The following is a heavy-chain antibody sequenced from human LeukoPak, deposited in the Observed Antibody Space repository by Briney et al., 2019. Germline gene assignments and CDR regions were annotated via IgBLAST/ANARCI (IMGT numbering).Heavy chain of an antibody. CDR1: GYTFTSYV. D-gene: IGHD3-10*01. V-gene: IGHV1-8*01. CDR3: ARRSRSFGSGNIGGY. Sequence: ASVKVSCKASGYTFTSYVINWVRQATGQGLEWMGWMNPNSGNTGYAQKFQGRVTMTRNTSISTAYMELSSLRSEDTAVYYCARRSRSFGSGNIGGYWGQGTLVTVSS. J-gene: IGHJ4*02. CDR2: MNPNSGNT.